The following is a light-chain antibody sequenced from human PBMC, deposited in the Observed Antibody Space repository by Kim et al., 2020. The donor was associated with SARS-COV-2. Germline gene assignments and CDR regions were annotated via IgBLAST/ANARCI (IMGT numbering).Light chain of an antibody. Sequence: FAAVGDRVTITCRAGQRISTHLSWYQQKSGKAPRLLIYSASTLESGVPSRFSGSGSGTDFTLAISGLQPEDFASYYCQQSYNFPYTFGQGTKLEI. CDR2: SAS. CDR3: QQSYNFPYT. CDR1: QRISTH. J-gene: IGKJ2*01. V-gene: IGKV1-39*01.